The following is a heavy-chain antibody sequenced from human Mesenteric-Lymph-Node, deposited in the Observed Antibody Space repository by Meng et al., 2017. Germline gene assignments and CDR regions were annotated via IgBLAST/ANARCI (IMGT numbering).Heavy chain of an antibody. CDR1: GFTFSSYS. Sequence: GESLKISCAASGFTFSSYSMNWVRQAPGKGLEWVSSISSSSSYIYYADSVKGRFTVSRDNAKNSLYLQMNSLRAEDSALYYCARGDVGAPRSYWGQGTRVTGCS. D-gene: IGHD1-26*01. CDR2: ISSSSSYI. CDR3: ARGDVGAPRSY. V-gene: IGHV3-21*01. J-gene: IGHJ4*02.